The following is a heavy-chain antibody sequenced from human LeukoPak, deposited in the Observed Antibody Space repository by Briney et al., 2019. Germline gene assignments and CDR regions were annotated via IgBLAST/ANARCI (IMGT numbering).Heavy chain of an antibody. Sequence: PGRSLRLSCATSGFTFSMSAMHWVRLAPGKGLGWVAVISFDGGNKFYADSVKGRFSISRDNSKNTLYLQMNSLGLDDTAVYFCARGRAGIAAAGFDYWGQGTLVTVSS. V-gene: IGHV3-30-3*01. CDR1: GFTFSMSA. J-gene: IGHJ4*02. CDR2: ISFDGGNK. CDR3: ARGRAGIAAAGFDY. D-gene: IGHD6-13*01.